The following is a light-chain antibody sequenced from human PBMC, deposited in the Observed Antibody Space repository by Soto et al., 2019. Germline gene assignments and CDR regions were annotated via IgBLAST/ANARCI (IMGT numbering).Light chain of an antibody. CDR1: QSVSSSY. V-gene: IGKV3-20*01. CDR3: QQYGSSPPWT. Sequence: EIELTQSPGTLSLSPGERATLSCRASQSVSSSYLAWYQQKPGQAPRLLIYGASSRATGIPDRFRGSGSGTDFTLTISRLEPEDVAGYYCQQYGSSPPWTFGQGTKVEIK. CDR2: GAS. J-gene: IGKJ1*01.